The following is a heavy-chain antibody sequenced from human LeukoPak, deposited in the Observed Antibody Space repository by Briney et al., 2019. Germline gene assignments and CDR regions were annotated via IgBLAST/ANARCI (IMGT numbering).Heavy chain of an antibody. CDR2: ISSSSSYI. D-gene: IGHD6-13*01. V-gene: IGHV3-21*01. CDR3: ASVESWGAFDI. J-gene: IGHJ3*02. CDR1: GFTFSSYS. Sequence: GGSLRLSCAAYGFTFSSYSMNWVRQAPGKGLEWVSSISSSSSYIYYADSVKGRFTISRDNTKNSLYLQMNSLRAEDTAVYYCASVESWGAFDIWGQGTMVTVSS.